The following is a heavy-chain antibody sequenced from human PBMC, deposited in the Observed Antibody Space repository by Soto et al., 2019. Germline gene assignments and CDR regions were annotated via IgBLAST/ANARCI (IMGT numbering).Heavy chain of an antibody. CDR1: GFTFTNYW. J-gene: IGHJ3*02. Sequence: VGSLRLSCAASGFTFTNYWMHWVRQVPGKGLIWVARVDADGSGTSYADSVKGRFSTSRDNAKSTVYLQMNSLRVEDTAIYYCTTTFEKWGQGTTVTVS. CDR2: VDADGSGT. CDR3: TTTFEK. V-gene: IGHV3-74*01.